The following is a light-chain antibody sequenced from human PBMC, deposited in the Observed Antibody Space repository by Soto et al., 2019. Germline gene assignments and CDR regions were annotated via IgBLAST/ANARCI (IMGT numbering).Light chain of an antibody. CDR2: GAS. V-gene: IGKV3-20*01. CDR1: QSVSSSY. Sequence: EIVLTQSPGTLSLSPGERATLSCRASQSVSSSYLAWYQQNPDHAPRLLIYGASSRATGIPDRFSGSGSGKDFTLTSSRLEPEYFAFYYCQQYSSSPWTFGQGTKVEIK. J-gene: IGKJ1*01. CDR3: QQYSSSPWT.